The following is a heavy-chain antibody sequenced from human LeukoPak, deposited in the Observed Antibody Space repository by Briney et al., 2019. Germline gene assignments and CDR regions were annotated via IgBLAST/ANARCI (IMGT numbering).Heavy chain of an antibody. Sequence: GGSLRLSCAASGFTFSSYGMHWVRQAPGKGLEWVAVIWYDGSNKYYADSVKGRFTISRGNSKNTLYLQMNSLRAEDTAVYYCASNSGVYSSSWALDYWGQGTLVTVSS. CDR1: GFTFSSYG. V-gene: IGHV3-33*01. CDR3: ASNSGVYSSSWALDY. J-gene: IGHJ4*02. D-gene: IGHD6-13*01. CDR2: IWYDGSNK.